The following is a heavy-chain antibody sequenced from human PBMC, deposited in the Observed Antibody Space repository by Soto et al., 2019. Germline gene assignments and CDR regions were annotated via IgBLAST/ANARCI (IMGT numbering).Heavy chain of an antibody. D-gene: IGHD2-2*02. CDR1: GYTFTSYY. CDR3: ARWVQDIVVVPAAISGMDV. V-gene: IGHV1-46*01. CDR2: INPSGGST. J-gene: IGHJ6*02. Sequence: GASVKVSCKASGYTFTSYYMHWVRQAPGQGLEWMGIINPSGGSTSYAQKFQGRVTVTRDTSTSTVYMELSSLRSEDTAVYYCARWVQDIVVVPAAISGMDVWGQGTTVTVSS.